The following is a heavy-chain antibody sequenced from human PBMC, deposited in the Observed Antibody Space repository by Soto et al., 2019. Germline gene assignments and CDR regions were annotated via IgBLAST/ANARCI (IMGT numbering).Heavy chain of an antibody. V-gene: IGHV1-69*06. D-gene: IGHD3-10*01. CDR2: IIPIFGTA. CDR3: ARVDVSLWFGEPTLNWFDP. J-gene: IGHJ5*02. CDR1: GGTFSSYA. Sequence: QVQLVQSGAEVKKPGSSVKVSCKASGGTFSSYAISWVRQAPGQGLEWMGGIIPIFGTANYAQKFQGRVTITADKSTSTAYMELCSLRSEDTAVYYCARVDVSLWFGEPTLNWFDPWGQGTLVTVSS.